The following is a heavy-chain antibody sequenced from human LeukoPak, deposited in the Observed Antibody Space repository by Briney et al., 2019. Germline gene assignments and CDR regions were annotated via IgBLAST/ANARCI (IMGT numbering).Heavy chain of an antibody. Sequence: PSETLSLTCTVSGGSISSYYWSWIRQPPGKGLEWIGYIYYSGSTNYNPSLKSRVTISVDTSKNQFSLKLSSVTAADTAVYYCARAKSGGWFDPWGQGTLVTVSS. J-gene: IGHJ5*02. CDR1: GGSISSYY. CDR2: IYYSGST. V-gene: IGHV4-59*01. CDR3: ARAKSGGWFDP. D-gene: IGHD3-10*01.